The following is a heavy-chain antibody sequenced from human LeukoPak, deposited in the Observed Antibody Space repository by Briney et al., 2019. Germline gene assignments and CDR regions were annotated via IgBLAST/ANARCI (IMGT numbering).Heavy chain of an antibody. D-gene: IGHD4-17*01. CDR2: ISASSANI. CDR3: VRDRSYGSQYYYYIDV. J-gene: IGHJ6*03. CDR1: GFTFTSCA. Sequence: GGSLRLSCTASGFTFTSCAMNWVRQTPGKGLEWVSYISASSANIHYADSVKGRFTVSRDNAKNSLYLQMNSLTAEDTATYYCVRDRSYGSQYYYYIDVWGRGTTVTVSS. V-gene: IGHV3-48*01.